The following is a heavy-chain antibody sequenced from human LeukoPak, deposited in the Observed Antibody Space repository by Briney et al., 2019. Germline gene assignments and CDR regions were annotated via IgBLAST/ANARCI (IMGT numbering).Heavy chain of an antibody. CDR1: GFAVSGNY. J-gene: IGHJ4*02. CDR2: FYSGGST. CDR3: ARDRGYSYPYFDY. V-gene: IGHV3-53*01. Sequence: GGSLRLSCAVPGFAVSGNYMTWVRQAPGEGLEWVSTFYSGGSTYYADSVKGRFIISRDSSTNTLYLQMNSLRAEDTAVYFCARDRGYSYPYFDYWGQGTLVTVSS. D-gene: IGHD5-18*01.